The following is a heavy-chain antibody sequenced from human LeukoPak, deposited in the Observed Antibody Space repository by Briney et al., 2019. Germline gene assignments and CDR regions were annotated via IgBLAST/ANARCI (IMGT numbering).Heavy chain of an antibody. CDR3: ARESRKYYDSSGYLFDY. J-gene: IGHJ4*02. CDR2: IIPIFGTA. Sequence: GASVKVSCKASGGTFSSYAISWVRQAPGQGLEWMGGIIPIFGTANYAQKFQGRVTITADESTSTAYMELSSLRSEDTAVYYCARESRKYYDSSGYLFDYWGQGTLVTVSS. CDR1: GGTFSSYA. V-gene: IGHV1-69*13. D-gene: IGHD3-22*01.